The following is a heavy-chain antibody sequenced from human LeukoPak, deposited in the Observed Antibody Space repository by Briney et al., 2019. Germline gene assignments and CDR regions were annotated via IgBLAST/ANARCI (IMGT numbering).Heavy chain of an antibody. CDR3: ARTPYDILTGYYTSWFDP. CDR2: INPSGGST. CDR1: GYTFTSYY. D-gene: IGHD3-9*01. J-gene: IGHJ5*02. V-gene: IGHV1-46*01. Sequence: AASVKVSCKASGYTFTSYYMHWVRLATGQGLEWMGIINPSGGSTSYAQKFQGRVTMTRDTSTSTVYMELSSLRSEDTAVYYCARTPYDILTGYYTSWFDPWGQGTLVTVSS.